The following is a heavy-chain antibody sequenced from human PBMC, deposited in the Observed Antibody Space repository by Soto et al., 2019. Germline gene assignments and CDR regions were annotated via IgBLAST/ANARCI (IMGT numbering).Heavy chain of an antibody. CDR3: AKQDGADIVLMVYATAPDY. V-gene: IGHV3-30*18. D-gene: IGHD2-8*01. J-gene: IGHJ4*02. CDR2: ISYDGSNK. CDR1: GFTFSSYG. Sequence: GGSLRLSCAASGFTFSSYGMHWVRQAPGKGLEWVAVISYDGSNKYYADSVKGRFTISRDNSKNTLYLQMNSLRAEDTAVYYCAKQDGADIVLMVYATAPDYWGQGTLVTVSS.